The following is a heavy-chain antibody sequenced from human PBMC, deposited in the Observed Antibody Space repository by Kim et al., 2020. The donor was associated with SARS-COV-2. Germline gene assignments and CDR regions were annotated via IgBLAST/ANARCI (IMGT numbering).Heavy chain of an antibody. Sequence: GGSLRLSCTASGFTFGDYAMSWFRQAPGKGLEWVGFIRSKAYGGTTEYAASVKGRFTISRDDSKSIAYLQMNSLKTEDTAVYYCTRDPGTGADGDHETGNYWGQGTLVTVSS. J-gene: IGHJ4*02. V-gene: IGHV3-49*03. CDR2: IRSKAYGGTT. CDR3: TRDPGTGADGDHETGNY. CDR1: GFTFGDYA. D-gene: IGHD4-17*01.